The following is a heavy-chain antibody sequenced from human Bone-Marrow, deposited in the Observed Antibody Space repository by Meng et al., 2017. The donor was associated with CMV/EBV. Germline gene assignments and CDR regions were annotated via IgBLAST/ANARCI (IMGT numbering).Heavy chain of an antibody. Sequence: GESLKICCAASGFTFSSYSMNWVRQAPGKGLEWVSSISSSSSYIYYTDSVKGRFTISSDNAKNSLYLQMNRLRAEVTAVYYCAKNGLYDFWSGYYTGYYYGMDVWGQGTTVTVSS. CDR1: GFTFSSYS. CDR2: ISSSSSYI. J-gene: IGHJ6*02. CDR3: AKNGLYDFWSGYYTGYYYGMDV. D-gene: IGHD3-3*01. V-gene: IGHV3-21*01.